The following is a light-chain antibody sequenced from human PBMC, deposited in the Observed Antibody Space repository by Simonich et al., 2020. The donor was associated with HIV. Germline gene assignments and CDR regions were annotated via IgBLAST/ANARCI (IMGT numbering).Light chain of an antibody. CDR2: KAS. J-gene: IGKJ1*01. Sequence: DIVMTQSPSTLYASVGDRVTITYRASQSICSWLAWYQQKPGKAPKLLIYKASSLERVVPSRFSCSGSGTEFTLTISSLQPDDFATYYCQQYNRYWTFGQGTKVEIK. CDR3: QQYNRYWT. CDR1: QSICSW. V-gene: IGKV1-5*03.